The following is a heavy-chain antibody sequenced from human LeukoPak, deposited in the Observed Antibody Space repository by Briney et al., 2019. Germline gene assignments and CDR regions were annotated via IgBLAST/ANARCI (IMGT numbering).Heavy chain of an antibody. J-gene: IGHJ4*02. CDR3: AKTRDGYTFDY. Sequence: GGSLRLSCAASGFIVRTTYMSWVRQTPGKGLEWVSVLYTGGGTDHADSVKGRFTISRDNSKNTLYLQMNSLRAEDTAVYYCAKTRDGYTFDYWGQGTLVTVSS. D-gene: IGHD5-24*01. CDR1: GFIVRTTY. CDR2: LYTGGGT. V-gene: IGHV3-53*01.